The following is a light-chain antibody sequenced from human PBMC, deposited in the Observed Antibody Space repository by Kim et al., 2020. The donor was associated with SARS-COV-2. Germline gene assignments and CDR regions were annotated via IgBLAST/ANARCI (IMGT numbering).Light chain of an antibody. CDR3: QQYISWPYT. Sequence: SAYVGDTVTITCRASQTINAYVAWYQQRPAKAPKLLIFDASTLESGVPPRFSGSRSGTEVTLTISSLQPDDFATYYCQQYISWPYTFGQGTKLEIK. J-gene: IGKJ2*01. CDR1: QTINAY. V-gene: IGKV1-5*01. CDR2: DAS.